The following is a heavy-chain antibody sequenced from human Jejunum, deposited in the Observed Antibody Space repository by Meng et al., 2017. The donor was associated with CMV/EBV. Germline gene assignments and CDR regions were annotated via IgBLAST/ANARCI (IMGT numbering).Heavy chain of an antibody. Sequence: CAASRFSFGNKWMHWVRQAPGKGLVWVARIDSDGSTTSYADSVKGRFTISRDNSKNMMYLQMNSLRAEDTAVYYCAKKYTGSFDYWGQGTLVTVSS. V-gene: IGHV3-74*01. D-gene: IGHD1-26*01. CDR3: AKKYTGSFDY. CDR1: RFSFGNKW. J-gene: IGHJ4*02. CDR2: IDSDGSTT.